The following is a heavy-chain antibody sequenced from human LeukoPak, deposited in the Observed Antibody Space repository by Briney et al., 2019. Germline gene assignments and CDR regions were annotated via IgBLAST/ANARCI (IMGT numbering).Heavy chain of an antibody. V-gene: IGHV1-69*01. CDR2: IIPIFGTA. J-gene: IGHJ4*02. D-gene: IGHD2-2*01. Sequence: SVKVSCKASGGTFSSYAISWVRQAPGQGLEWMGGIIPIFGTANCAQKFQGRVTITADESTSTAYMELSSLRSEDTAVHYCARGQDIVVVPAALDYWGQGTLVTVSS. CDR1: GGTFSSYA. CDR3: ARGQDIVVVPAALDY.